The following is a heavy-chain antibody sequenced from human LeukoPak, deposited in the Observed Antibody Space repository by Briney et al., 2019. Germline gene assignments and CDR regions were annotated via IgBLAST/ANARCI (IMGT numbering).Heavy chain of an antibody. CDR2: ISYDGSNK. CDR1: GFTFYSYA. V-gene: IGHV3-30*04. D-gene: IGHD2-21*02. Sequence: PGGSLRLSCAASGFTFYSYAMNWVRQAPGKGLEWVAVISYDGSNKYYADSVKGRFTISRDNSKNTLYLQMNSLRAEDTAVYYCARVGVFVVVTAIRWGYFDYWGQGTLVTVSS. CDR3: ARVGVFVVVTAIRWGYFDY. J-gene: IGHJ4*02.